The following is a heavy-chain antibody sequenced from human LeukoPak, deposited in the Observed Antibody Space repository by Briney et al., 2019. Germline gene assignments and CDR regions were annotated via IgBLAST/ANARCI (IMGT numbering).Heavy chain of an antibody. CDR2: ISYDGSNK. V-gene: IGHV3-30-3*01. CDR1: GFTFSSYA. CDR3: ARDGENYDFWSGYYRPHGGDNWFDP. D-gene: IGHD3-3*01. Sequence: PGGSLRLSCAASGFTFSSYAMHWVRQAPGKGLEWVAVISYDGSNKYYADSVKGRFTISRDNSKNTLYLQMNSLRAEDTAVYHCARDGENYDFWSGYYRPHGGDNWFDPWGQGTLVTVSS. J-gene: IGHJ5*02.